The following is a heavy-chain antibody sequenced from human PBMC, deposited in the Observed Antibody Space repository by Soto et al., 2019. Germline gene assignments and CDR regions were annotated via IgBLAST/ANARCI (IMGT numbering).Heavy chain of an antibody. V-gene: IGHV3-23*01. CDR1: GFTSSSCA. D-gene: IGHD2-8*02. CDR3: AIPGLGTGRYFFHD. J-gene: IGHJ4*02. CDR2: ISASGGST. Sequence: EVQLLDSGGGLVQPGGSLRLSCVASGFTSSSCAMRWVRQAPGKGLEWVSGISASGGSTYYADSVKGRFTISRDNSKNTLYLQMNSLRAEDTAVYYCAIPGLGTGRYFFHDWCQGTLVTVSS.